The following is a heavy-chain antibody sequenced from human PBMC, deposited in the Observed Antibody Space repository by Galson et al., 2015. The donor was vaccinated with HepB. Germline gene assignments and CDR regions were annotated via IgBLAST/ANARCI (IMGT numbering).Heavy chain of an antibody. Sequence: SLRLSCAASGFTFSSYAMSWVRQAPGKGLEWVSAISGSGGSTYYADSVKGRFTISRDNSKNTLYLQMNSLRAEDTAVYYCARTDTAGYYMDVWGKGTTVTVSS. CDR1: GFTFSSYA. CDR2: ISGSGGST. D-gene: IGHD5-18*01. V-gene: IGHV3-23*01. J-gene: IGHJ6*03. CDR3: ARTDTAGYYMDV.